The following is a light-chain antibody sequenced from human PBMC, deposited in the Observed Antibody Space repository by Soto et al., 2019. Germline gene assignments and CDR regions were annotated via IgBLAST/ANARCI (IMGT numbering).Light chain of an antibody. CDR1: QSISSW. J-gene: IGKJ4*01. CDR2: EAS. CDR3: QQYTNFPLT. Sequence: TLSASVGDRVTITCRASQSISSWLAWYQQKPGKAPKLLIHEASRLETGVPSRFSGSESGTEFTLTISGLHAEDSATYYCQQYTNFPLTFGGGTKVDIK. V-gene: IGKV1-5*01.